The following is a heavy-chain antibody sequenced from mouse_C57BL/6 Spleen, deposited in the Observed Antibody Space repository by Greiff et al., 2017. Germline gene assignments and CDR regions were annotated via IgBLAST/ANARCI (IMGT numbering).Heavy chain of an antibody. CDR3: ARKRDFYYFDY. CDR2: IYPGDGDT. V-gene: IGHV1-80*01. J-gene: IGHJ2*01. D-gene: IGHD3-3*01. Sequence: LQQSGASVKLSCKASGYAFSSYWMNWVKQRPGKGLEWIGQIYPGDGDTNYNGKFKGKATLTADKSSSTAYMQLSSLTSEDSAVYFCARKRDFYYFDYWGQGTTLTVSS. CDR1: GYAFSSYW.